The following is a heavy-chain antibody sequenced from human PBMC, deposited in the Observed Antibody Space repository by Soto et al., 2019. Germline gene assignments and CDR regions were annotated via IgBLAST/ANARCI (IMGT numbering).Heavy chain of an antibody. CDR3: ASGSTYYSNRDSFDS. J-gene: IGHJ4*01. CDR2: INPDSGGT. Sequence: GASVKVSCKASGYTFSGYYMHWVRQAPGQGLEWVGWINPDSGGTNYAQNFQGRVTMTRDPSITTAYMELNSLRSDDTAVYYCASGSTYYSNRDSFDSWGQGTLVTVCS. D-gene: IGHD3-3*01. CDR1: GYTFSGYY. V-gene: IGHV1-2*02.